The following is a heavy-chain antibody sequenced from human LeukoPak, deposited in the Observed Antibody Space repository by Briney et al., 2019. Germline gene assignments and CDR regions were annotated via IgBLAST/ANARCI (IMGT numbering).Heavy chain of an antibody. V-gene: IGHV5-51*01. CDR1: GYRFTSYW. Sequence: GESLKISCKGSGYRFTSYWIGWVRQMPGKGVEWVGIVYPGDSDTRYSPSFQGQVTISADKSLSTAYPQWSSLKASDTAMYYCARQVDGYNRFDYWGQGTLVTVSS. D-gene: IGHD5-24*01. CDR2: VYPGDSDT. J-gene: IGHJ4*02. CDR3: ARQVDGYNRFDY.